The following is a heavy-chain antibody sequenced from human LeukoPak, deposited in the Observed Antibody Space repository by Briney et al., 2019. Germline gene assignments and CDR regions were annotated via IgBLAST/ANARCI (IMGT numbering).Heavy chain of an antibody. V-gene: IGHV3-23*01. J-gene: IGHJ4*02. CDR3: AKKTDDFWSGYYN. CDR2: ISGSGGST. D-gene: IGHD3-3*01. CDR1: GFTFSSYA. Sequence: PGGSLRLSCPASGFTFSSYAMSWVRQAPGKGLEWVSAISGSGGSTYYADSVKGRFTISRDNSKNTLYLQMNSLRAEDTAVYYCAKKTDDFWSGYYNWGQGTLVTVSS.